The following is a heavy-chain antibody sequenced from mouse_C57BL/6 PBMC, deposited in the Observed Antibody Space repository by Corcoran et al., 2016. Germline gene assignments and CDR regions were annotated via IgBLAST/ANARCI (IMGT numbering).Heavy chain of an antibody. CDR2: IHPGDGDT. Sequence: QVQLQQSGAELVKPGASVKISCKASGYAFSSYWMNWVKQRPGKGLEWIGQIHPGDGDTNYNGKFKGKATLTADKSSSTAYMQLSSLTSEDSAVYFCARSFYDGYYYFDYWGQGTTLTVSS. V-gene: IGHV1-80*01. J-gene: IGHJ2*01. CDR3: ARSFYDGYYYFDY. CDR1: GYAFSSYW. D-gene: IGHD2-3*01.